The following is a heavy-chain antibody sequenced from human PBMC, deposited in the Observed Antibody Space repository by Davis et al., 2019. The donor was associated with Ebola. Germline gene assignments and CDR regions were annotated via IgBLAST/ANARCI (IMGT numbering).Heavy chain of an antibody. J-gene: IGHJ5*02. D-gene: IGHD6-13*01. V-gene: IGHV1-18*04. CDR1: GYTFTSYG. Sequence: ASVKVSCKASGYTFTSYGISWVRQAPGQGLEWMGWISAYNGNTNYAQKLQGRVTMTTDTSTSTAYMELRSLRSDDTAVYYCARDLPRPGQQLVRWFDPWGQGTLVTVSS. CDR3: ARDLPRPGQQLVRWFDP. CDR2: ISAYNGNT.